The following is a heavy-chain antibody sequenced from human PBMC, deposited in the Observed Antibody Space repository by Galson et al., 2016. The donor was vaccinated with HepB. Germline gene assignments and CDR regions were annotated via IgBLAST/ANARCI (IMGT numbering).Heavy chain of an antibody. Sequence: ETLSLTCTVSGGSVTSTNYYWGWIRQPPGKGLEWIGSFYYSGSTSYNPSLKSRVTMSVDKSYSHLSLTLTSVTAADTAVYYCARVFFWSGYPAFDYWGHGTLVTV. CDR3: ARVFFWSGYPAFDY. V-gene: IGHV4-39*07. CDR1: GGSVTSTNYY. CDR2: FYYSGST. D-gene: IGHD3-3*01. J-gene: IGHJ4*01.